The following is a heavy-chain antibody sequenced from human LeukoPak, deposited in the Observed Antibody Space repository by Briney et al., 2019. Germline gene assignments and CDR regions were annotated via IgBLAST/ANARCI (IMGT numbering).Heavy chain of an antibody. CDR2: ISYDGSNK. J-gene: IGHJ4*02. CDR1: GFTFSSYA. CDR3: ASSYGSGTYYFDY. V-gene: IGHV3-30-3*01. D-gene: IGHD3-10*01. Sequence: GRSLRLPCAASGFTFSSYAMHWVRQAPGKGLEWVAVISYDGSNKYYADSVKGRFTISRDNSKNTLYLQMNSLRAEDTAVYYCASSYGSGTYYFDYWGQGTLVTVSS.